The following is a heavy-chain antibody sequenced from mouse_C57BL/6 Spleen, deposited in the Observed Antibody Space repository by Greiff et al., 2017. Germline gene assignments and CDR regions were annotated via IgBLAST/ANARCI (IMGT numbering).Heavy chain of an antibody. Sequence: VQLQESGAELAKPGASVKLSCTASGYTFTSSWMHWVKQRPGQGLEWIGYIDPNRGNTKYTQKFKDKATLTADKSSSTAYMQLSSLTYDDSAVYYCARWYYDYQAGFAYWGQGTLVTVSA. CDR3: ARWYYDYQAGFAY. D-gene: IGHD2-4*01. V-gene: IGHV1-7*01. J-gene: IGHJ3*01. CDR2: IDPNRGNT. CDR1: GYTFTSSW.